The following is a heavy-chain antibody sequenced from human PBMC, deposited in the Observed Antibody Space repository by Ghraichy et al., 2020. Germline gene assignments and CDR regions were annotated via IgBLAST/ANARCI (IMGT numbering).Heavy chain of an antibody. Sequence: GGSLRLSCTPSGFPVSLTYMSWVRQAPGKGLEWVSALYNGVKTYYADPVEVRITISRDNSKNTLYLQMDSLSAEDTAMYYCAYQATSWTTFSSWGQGTLVTVSA. CDR3: AYQATSWTTFSS. V-gene: IGHV3-53*01. CDR2: LYNGVKT. CDR1: GFPVSLTY. D-gene: IGHD4-11*01. J-gene: IGHJ4*02.